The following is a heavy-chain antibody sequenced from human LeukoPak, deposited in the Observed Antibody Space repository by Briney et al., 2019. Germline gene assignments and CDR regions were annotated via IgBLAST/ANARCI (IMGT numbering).Heavy chain of an antibody. Sequence: SETLSLTCTVSGGSISTGSYYWSWIRQPPGKGLEWIGEINHSGSTNYNPSLTSRVTISVDTSKNQFSLKLSSVTAADTAVYYCARAPYCSGGSCYFLDYWGQGTLVTVSS. CDR1: GGSISTGSYY. CDR2: INHSGST. CDR3: ARAPYCSGGSCYFLDY. D-gene: IGHD2-15*01. J-gene: IGHJ4*02. V-gene: IGHV4-39*07.